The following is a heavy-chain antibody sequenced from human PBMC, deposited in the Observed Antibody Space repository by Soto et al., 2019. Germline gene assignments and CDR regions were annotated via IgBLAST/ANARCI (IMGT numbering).Heavy chain of an antibody. D-gene: IGHD6-19*01. CDR3: AKAPGYSSGWDY. V-gene: IGHV3-9*01. CDR2: ISWNSGSI. J-gene: IGHJ4*02. Sequence: EVQLVESGGGLVQPGRSLRLSCAASGFTFDDYAMHWVRQAPGEGLEWVSGISWNSGSIGYADSVKGRFTISRDNAKNSLYLQMNSLRAEDTALYYCAKAPGYSSGWDYWGQGTLVTVSS. CDR1: GFTFDDYA.